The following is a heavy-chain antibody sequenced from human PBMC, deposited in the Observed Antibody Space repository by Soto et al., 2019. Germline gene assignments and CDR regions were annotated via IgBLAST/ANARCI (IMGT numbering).Heavy chain of an antibody. D-gene: IGHD6-13*01. CDR1: GYTFTSYA. CDR2: INAGNGNT. V-gene: IGHV1-3*01. Sequence: ASVKVSCKASGYTFTSYAIHWVRQAPGQRLEWMGWINAGNGNTKYSQKFQGRVTITRDTSASTAYMELSSLRSEDTAVYYCAREYSSSWPYYYYYYMDVWGKGTTVTVSS. CDR3: AREYSSSWPYYYYYYMDV. J-gene: IGHJ6*03.